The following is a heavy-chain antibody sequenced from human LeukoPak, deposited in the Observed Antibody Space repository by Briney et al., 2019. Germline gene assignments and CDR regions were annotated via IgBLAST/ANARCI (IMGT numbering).Heavy chain of an antibody. CDR1: GFTFTDYF. V-gene: IGHV4-34*01. CDR2: IYHSGST. D-gene: IGHD3-22*01. J-gene: IGHJ4*02. Sequence: GSLRLSCVASGFTFTDYFMSWVRQPPGKGLEWIGEIYHSGSTNYNPSLKSRVTISVDKSKNQFSLKLSSVTAADTAVYYCARARSGYYYVAYWGQGTLVTVSS. CDR3: ARARSGYYYVAY.